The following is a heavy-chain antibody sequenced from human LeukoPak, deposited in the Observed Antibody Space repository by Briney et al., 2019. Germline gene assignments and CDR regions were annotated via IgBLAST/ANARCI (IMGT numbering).Heavy chain of an antibody. J-gene: IGHJ4*02. CDR3: AKVRRYSEGPDY. CDR2: ISASGGST. CDR1: GFTFSSYA. V-gene: IGHV3-23*01. Sequence: AGGSLRLSCAASGFTFSSYAMSWVRQAPGKGLEWVPAISASGGSTYYADSVKGRFTISRDNSKNTLYLQMNSLRDEDTAVYYCAKVRRYSEGPDYWGQGTLVNVSS. D-gene: IGHD2-15*01.